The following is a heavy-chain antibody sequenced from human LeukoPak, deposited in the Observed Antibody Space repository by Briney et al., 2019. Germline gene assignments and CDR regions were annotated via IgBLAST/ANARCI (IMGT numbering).Heavy chain of an antibody. Sequence: PGGSLRLSCVASGFTVSSNYMSWVRQAPGKGLEWVSIIYTDGTTYYADSVKYRFTISRDNSKNTLYLQMNSLRAEDTAVYYCARGYSGRHYYFDFWGQGTLVTVSS. D-gene: IGHD1-26*01. CDR3: ARGYSGRHYYFDF. V-gene: IGHV3-66*01. CDR2: IYTDGTT. J-gene: IGHJ4*02. CDR1: GFTVSSNY.